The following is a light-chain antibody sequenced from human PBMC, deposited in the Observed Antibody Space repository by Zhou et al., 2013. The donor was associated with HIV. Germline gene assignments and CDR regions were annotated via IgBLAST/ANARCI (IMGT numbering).Light chain of an antibody. V-gene: IGKV3D-20*02. CDR1: QSVSSSY. Sequence: EIVLTQSPGTLSLSPGERATLSCRASQSVSSSYLAWYQQKPGQAPRLLIYDASNRATGIPARFSGSGSGTDFTLTISSLEPEDFAVYYCQQRSAWPLTFGGGPKW. J-gene: IGKJ4*01. CDR3: QQRSAWPLT. CDR2: DAS.